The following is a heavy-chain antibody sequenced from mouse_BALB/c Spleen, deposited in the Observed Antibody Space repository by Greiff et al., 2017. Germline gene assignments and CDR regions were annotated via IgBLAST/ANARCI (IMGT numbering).Heavy chain of an antibody. J-gene: IGHJ2*01. D-gene: IGHD1-1*01. CDR3: ARSGITTVLDY. CDR2: ISSGSSTI. Sequence: DVQLVESGGGLVQPGGSRKLSCAASGFTFSSFGMHWVRQAPEKGLEWVAYISSGSSTIYYADTVKGRFTISRDNPKNTLFLQMTSLRSEDTAMYYCARSGITTVLDYWGQGTTLTVSS. CDR1: GFTFSSFG. V-gene: IGHV5-17*02.